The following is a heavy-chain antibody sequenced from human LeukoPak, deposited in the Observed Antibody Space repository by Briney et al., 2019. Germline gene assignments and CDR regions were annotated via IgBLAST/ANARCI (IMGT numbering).Heavy chain of an antibody. CDR3: ARTRLDVAFDI. CDR1: GFTFSSYA. J-gene: IGHJ3*02. D-gene: IGHD6-19*01. Sequence: GGSLRLSCAASGFTFSSYAMHWVRQAPGKGLEWVAVISYDGSNKYYADSVKGRFTISRDNSKNTLYLQMNSLRAEDTAVYYCARTRLDVAFDIWGQGTKVTVSS. CDR2: ISYDGSNK. V-gene: IGHV3-30*01.